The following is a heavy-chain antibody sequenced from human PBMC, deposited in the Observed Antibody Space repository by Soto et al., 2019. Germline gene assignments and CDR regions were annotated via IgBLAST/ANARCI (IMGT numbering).Heavy chain of an antibody. CDR3: ARISPLWFGDLFPIDY. D-gene: IGHD3-10*01. Sequence: QVQLVQSGAEVKKPGASVKVSCKASGYTFTSYSISWVRQAPGQGLEWMGWISAYNGNINYAQKLQGRVTMTTDTSTSTAYMELRSLRSDDTAVYYCARISPLWFGDLFPIDYWGQGTLVTVSS. J-gene: IGHJ4*02. CDR2: ISAYNGNI. CDR1: GYTFTSYS. V-gene: IGHV1-18*01.